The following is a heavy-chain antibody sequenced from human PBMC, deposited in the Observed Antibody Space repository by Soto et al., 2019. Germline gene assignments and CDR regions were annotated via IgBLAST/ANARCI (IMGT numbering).Heavy chain of an antibody. J-gene: IGHJ4*02. Sequence: PSETLSLTCAVSGVSIRNYYWSWVRKAPGKGLEWIGYVHYSGTTYYSPSLKGRVTISMDTSKNQFSLRLTSVTAADTAVYYCVREDRYDLSIFDYWGQGTLVTVSS. CDR3: VREDRYDLSIFDY. CDR1: GVSIRNYY. D-gene: IGHD3-3*01. V-gene: IGHV4-59*01. CDR2: VHYSGTT.